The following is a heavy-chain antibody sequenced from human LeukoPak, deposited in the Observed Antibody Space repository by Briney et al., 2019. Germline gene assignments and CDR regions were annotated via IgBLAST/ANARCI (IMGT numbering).Heavy chain of an antibody. Sequence: PGGSLRLSCAASGFTFSSYWMTWVRQAPGKGLEWVANIKQDGSEKYYVDSVKGRFTISRDNAKNSLYLQMNSLRAEDTAVYYCARGQSAGYSPPGYWGQGTLVTVSS. D-gene: IGHD6-13*01. CDR1: GFTFSSYW. CDR2: IKQDGSEK. V-gene: IGHV3-7*03. CDR3: ARGQSAGYSPPGY. J-gene: IGHJ4*02.